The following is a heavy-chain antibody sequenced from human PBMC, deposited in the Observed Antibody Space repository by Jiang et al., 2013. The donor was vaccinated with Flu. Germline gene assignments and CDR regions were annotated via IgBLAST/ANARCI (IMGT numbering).Heavy chain of an antibody. Sequence: VQLLESGGGLVKPGGSLRLSCAASGFTFSDSYMSWVRQAPGEGLEWVSYISGSAGDIEYADSVKGRFTSSRDNAKNSLYLQMNNLRAEDTAVYYCATNKLDQGSWFDPWGQGTLVTVSS. J-gene: IGHJ5*02. D-gene: IGHD1/OR15-1a*01. CDR2: ISGSAGDI. CDR1: GFTFSDSY. V-gene: IGHV3-11*01. CDR3: ATNKLDQGSWFDP.